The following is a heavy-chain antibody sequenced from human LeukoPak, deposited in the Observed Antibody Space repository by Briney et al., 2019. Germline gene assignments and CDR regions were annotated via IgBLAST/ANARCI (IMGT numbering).Heavy chain of an antibody. CDR2: IYYSGST. CDR3: ARDRNSLVWWNSQYDSSHVGAFDI. D-gene: IGHD3-22*01. CDR1: GGSISSSSYY. V-gene: IGHV4-39*07. Sequence: SETLSLTCTVSGGSISSSSYYWGRIRQPPGKGLEWIGTIYYSGSTYYNPSLKNRVTISVDTSKNQFSLKLSSVTAADTAVYYCARDRNSLVWWNSQYDSSHVGAFDIWGQGTMVTVSS. J-gene: IGHJ3*02.